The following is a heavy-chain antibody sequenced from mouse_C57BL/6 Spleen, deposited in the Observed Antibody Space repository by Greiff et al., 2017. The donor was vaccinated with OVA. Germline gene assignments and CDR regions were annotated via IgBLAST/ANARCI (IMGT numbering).Heavy chain of an antibody. CDR1: GYTFTGYW. J-gene: IGHJ4*01. CDR2: ILPGSGST. CDR3: ARGAYYSNYEGSWNYAMDY. D-gene: IGHD2-5*01. Sequence: VKLMESGAELMKPGASVKLSCKATGYTFTGYWIEWVKQRPGHGLEWIGEILPGSGSTNYNEKFKGKATFTADTSSNTAYMQLSSLTTEDSAIYYCARGAYYSNYEGSWNYAMDYWGQGTSVTVSS. V-gene: IGHV1-9*01.